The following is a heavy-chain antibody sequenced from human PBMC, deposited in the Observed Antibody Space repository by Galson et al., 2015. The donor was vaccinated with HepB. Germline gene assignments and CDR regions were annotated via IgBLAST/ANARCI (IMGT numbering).Heavy chain of an antibody. CDR1: GYTFTRYA. D-gene: IGHD6-13*01. CDR3: ARGGSSSLPVF. Sequence: SVKVSCKASGYTFTRYAMHWVRQAPGQRLEWMGWVNAGNGNTKYSQKFQGRVTITRDTSASTAYMELSSLRSEDTAVYYCARGGSSSLPVFWGQGTLVTVSS. V-gene: IGHV1-3*01. J-gene: IGHJ4*02. CDR2: VNAGNGNT.